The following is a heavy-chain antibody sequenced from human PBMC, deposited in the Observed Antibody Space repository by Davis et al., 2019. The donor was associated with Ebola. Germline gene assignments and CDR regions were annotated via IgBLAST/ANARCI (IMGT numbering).Heavy chain of an antibody. CDR2: MYYSGGT. CDR1: GDSISSGDYY. D-gene: IGHD6-13*01. CDR3: ARNDVAVAGTGADY. J-gene: IGHJ4*02. Sequence: PSETLSLTCTVSGDSISSGDYYWSWIRQPPGKGLEWIGYMYYSGGTYYNPSLKSRVTISIDTSKNQFSLKLTSVTAADTAVYYCARNDVAVAGTGADYWGQGTLVTVSS. V-gene: IGHV4-30-4*08.